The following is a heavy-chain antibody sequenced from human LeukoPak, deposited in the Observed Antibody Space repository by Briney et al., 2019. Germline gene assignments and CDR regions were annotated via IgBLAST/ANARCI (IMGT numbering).Heavy chain of an antibody. CDR2: IYYSGST. J-gene: IGHJ3*02. CDR1: GYSISSGYY. D-gene: IGHD3-22*01. Sequence: SSETLSLTCTVSGYSISSGYYWGWIRQPPGKGLEWIGSIYYSGSTYYNPSLKSRVTISVDTSKNQFSLKLSSVTAADTAVYYCARDGITMIVVGDDAFDIWGQGTMVTVSS. V-gene: IGHV4-38-2*02. CDR3: ARDGITMIVVGDDAFDI.